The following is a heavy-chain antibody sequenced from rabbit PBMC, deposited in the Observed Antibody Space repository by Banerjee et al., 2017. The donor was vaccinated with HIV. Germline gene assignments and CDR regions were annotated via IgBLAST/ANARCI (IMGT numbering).Heavy chain of an antibody. CDR2: IAADTGDYT. V-gene: IGHV1S40*01. CDR3: ARDLAGVIGWNFNL. CDR1: GFDISGYH. Sequence: EESGGDLVKPGASLTLTCTASGFDISGYHMCWVRQAPGKGLEWIACIAADTGDYTQYASWAKGRFTMSKTSSTTVTLQMTSLTAADKATYFCARDLAGVIGWNFNLWGPGTLVTVS. J-gene: IGHJ4*01. D-gene: IGHD4-1*01.